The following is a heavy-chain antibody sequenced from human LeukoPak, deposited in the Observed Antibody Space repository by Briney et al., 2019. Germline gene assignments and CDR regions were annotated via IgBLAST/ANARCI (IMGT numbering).Heavy chain of an antibody. J-gene: IGHJ5*02. CDR1: GGPISSYQ. CDR3: ARRTTVTPNWFDP. Sequence: PSETLSPTCTVSGGPISSYQWSWIRQPPGKGLEWIGYIYYTGTTNYNPSLNSRVTISLDTSKNQFSLELSSVTAADTAVYYCARRTTVTPNWFDPWGQGTLVTVSS. D-gene: IGHD4-17*01. V-gene: IGHV4-59*08. CDR2: IYYTGTT.